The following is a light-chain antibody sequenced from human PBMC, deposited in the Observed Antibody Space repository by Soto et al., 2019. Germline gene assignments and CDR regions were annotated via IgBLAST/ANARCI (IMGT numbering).Light chain of an antibody. J-gene: IGKJ1*01. CDR3: HQHGGSPET. V-gene: IGKV3-20*01. CDR1: QSVNNNY. Sequence: EIVLTQSPATLSLSPGERATLSCRASQSVNNNYLAWYLQKPGQAPRLLIFGASRRATGIPDRFIGSGSGTEFILTISRLEPDDFAIYHCHQHGGSPETFGQGTKVDIK. CDR2: GAS.